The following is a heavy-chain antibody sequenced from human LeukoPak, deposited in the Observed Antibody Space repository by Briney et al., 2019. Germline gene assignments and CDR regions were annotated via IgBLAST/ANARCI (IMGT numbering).Heavy chain of an antibody. CDR2: ISSSGGST. CDR3: AKAGVGATVFDY. V-gene: IGHV3-23*01. J-gene: IGHJ4*02. CDR1: GFTFSSYA. Sequence: PGGSLRLSCAASGFTFSSYAMSWVRQAPGKGVEWVSAISSSGGSTNYADSVKGRFTISRDNLKNTLYLQMNSLRAEDTAVYYCAKAGVGATVFDYWGQGTLVTVSS. D-gene: IGHD1-26*01.